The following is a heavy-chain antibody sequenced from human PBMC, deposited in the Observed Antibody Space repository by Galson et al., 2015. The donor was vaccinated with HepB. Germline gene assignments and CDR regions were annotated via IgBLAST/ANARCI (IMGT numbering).Heavy chain of an antibody. D-gene: IGHD6-19*01. CDR2: ISAYNGNT. Sequence: SVKVSCKASGCTFTSYGISWVRQAPGQGLEWMGWISAYNGNTNYAQKLQGRVTMTTDTSTSTAYMELRSLRSDDTAVYYCARDLSGPRGAVAENDAFDIWGQGTMVTVSS. V-gene: IGHV1-18*01. J-gene: IGHJ3*02. CDR3: ARDLSGPRGAVAENDAFDI. CDR1: GCTFTSYG.